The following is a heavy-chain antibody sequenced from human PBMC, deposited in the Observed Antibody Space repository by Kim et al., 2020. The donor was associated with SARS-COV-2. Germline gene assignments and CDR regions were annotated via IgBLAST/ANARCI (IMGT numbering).Heavy chain of an antibody. J-gene: IGHJ5*02. D-gene: IGHD3-22*01. V-gene: IGHV3-9*01. CDR2: ISWNSGSI. CDR1: GFTFGDYA. Sequence: GGSLRLSCAASGFTFGDYAMHWVRRAPGKGLEWVSGISWNSGSIGYADSVKGRFTISRDNAKNSLYLQMNSLRAEDTALYYCAKDGGGDYDSSGYYLYNWFAPWGQGTLVTVSS. CDR3: AKDGGGDYDSSGYYLYNWFAP.